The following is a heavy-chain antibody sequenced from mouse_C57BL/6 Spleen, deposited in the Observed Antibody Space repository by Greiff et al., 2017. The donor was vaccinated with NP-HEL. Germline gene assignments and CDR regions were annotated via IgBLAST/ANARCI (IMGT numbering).Heavy chain of an antibody. CDR2: IDPETGGT. Sequence: VQLQESGAELVRPGASVTLSCKASGYTFTDYEMHWVKQTPVHGLEWIGAIDPETGGTAYNQKFKGKAILTADKSSSTAYMELRSLTSEDSAVYYCTKGGSGAWFAYGGQGTLVTVSA. D-gene: IGHD1-1*02. J-gene: IGHJ3*01. V-gene: IGHV1-15*01. CDR3: TKGGSGAWFAY. CDR1: GYTFTDYE.